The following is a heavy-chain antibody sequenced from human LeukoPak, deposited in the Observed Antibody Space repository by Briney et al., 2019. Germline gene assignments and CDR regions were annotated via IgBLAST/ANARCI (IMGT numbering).Heavy chain of an antibody. CDR3: ARDRTMTLVY. J-gene: IGHJ4*02. CDR2: ISSSSSNI. V-gene: IGHV3-21*01. D-gene: IGHD4/OR15-4a*01. CDR1: GFTFSSYN. Sequence: GGTLRLSCAASGFTFSSYNMNWVRQAPGKGLEWGSSISSSSSNIYYADSVKGRFTISRDNAKNSMYLQMNSLRAEDTAVYYCARDRTMTLVYWGQGTLVTVS.